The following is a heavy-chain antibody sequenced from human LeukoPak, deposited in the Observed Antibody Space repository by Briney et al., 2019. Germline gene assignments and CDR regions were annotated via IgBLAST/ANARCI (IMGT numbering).Heavy chain of an antibody. V-gene: IGHV4-61*05. CDR2: ISYSGST. J-gene: IGHJ4*02. Sequence: SETLSLTCTVSGGSISSSSYYWGWIRPPPGKGLEWIGYISYSGSTSSHPSLKSRVTISLDMSKSQFSLKLTSVTAADTAVYYCVRGYSGYPYYLDYWGQGTLVTVSS. D-gene: IGHD5-12*01. CDR3: VRGYSGYPYYLDY. CDR1: GGSISSSSYY.